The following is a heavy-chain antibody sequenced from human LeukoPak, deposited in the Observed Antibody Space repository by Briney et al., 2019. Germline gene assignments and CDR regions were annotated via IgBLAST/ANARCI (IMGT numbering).Heavy chain of an antibody. CDR2: IASNGGSE. V-gene: IGHV3-30*18. D-gene: IGHD2-15*01. Sequence: TGGSLRLSCAASGFTFTTYGLHWVRQAPGKGLEWVAAIASNGGSEYYADSVKGRFTISRDNSKNTLDLQMNSLRTEDTAVYYCAKPRDIDSWAFDVWGQGTMVTVS. J-gene: IGHJ3*01. CDR1: GFTFTTYG. CDR3: AKPRDIDSWAFDV.